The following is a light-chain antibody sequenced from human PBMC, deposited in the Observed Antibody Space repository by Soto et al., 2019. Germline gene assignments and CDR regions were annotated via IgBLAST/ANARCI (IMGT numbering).Light chain of an antibody. CDR2: DAS. Sequence: EVVLTQSPATLSLYPGERATLSCRASQSVSSYLAWYQQKPGQAPRLLIYDASNRATGIPARFSGSGSGTDFTLTISSLEPEDFAVYYCQQRSNWLLTFGGGTKVAIK. CDR3: QQRSNWLLT. J-gene: IGKJ4*01. V-gene: IGKV3-11*01. CDR1: QSVSSY.